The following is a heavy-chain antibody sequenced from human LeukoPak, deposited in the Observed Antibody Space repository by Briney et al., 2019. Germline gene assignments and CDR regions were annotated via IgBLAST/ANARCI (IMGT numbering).Heavy chain of an antibody. CDR2: INPSGGST. Sequence: EASVKVSCKASGYTFTSYYMHWVRQAPGQGLEWMGLINPSGGSTSYAQKFQGRVTMTRDMSTSTVYMELSSLRSEDTAVYYCAREGSPRLRFLDLFVWGKGTTVTVSS. CDR3: AREGSPRLRFLDLFV. CDR1: GYTFTSYY. D-gene: IGHD3-3*01. J-gene: IGHJ6*04. V-gene: IGHV1-46*01.